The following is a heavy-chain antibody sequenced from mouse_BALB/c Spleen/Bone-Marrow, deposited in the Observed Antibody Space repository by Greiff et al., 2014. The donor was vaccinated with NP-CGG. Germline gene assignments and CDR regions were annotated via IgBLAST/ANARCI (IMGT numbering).Heavy chain of an antibody. CDR1: GYAISSYW. J-gene: IGHJ2*01. CDR2: ICPGDGDT. V-gene: IGHV1-80*01. CDR3: ARGSGWYLDY. D-gene: IGHD1-3*01. Sequence: VQLVESGAELVRPGSSVKISCKASGYAISSYWMNWVKQRPGQGLEWIGQICPGDGDTNYNGKFKGKATLTADKSSSTAYMQISSLTSEDPAVYFCARGSGWYLDYWGQGTTLTVSS.